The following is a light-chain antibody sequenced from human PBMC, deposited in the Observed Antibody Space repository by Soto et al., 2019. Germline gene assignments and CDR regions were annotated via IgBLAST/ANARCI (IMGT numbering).Light chain of an antibody. V-gene: IGKV1-5*01. Sequence: DIPMTQSPSTLSASVGDRVTITCRASQSISSWLAWYQQKPGKAPKLLIYDASSLESGVPSRFSGSGSGTGFTLTISSLQPDDFATYYCQQYNSYSFTFGPGTKVDIK. CDR1: QSISSW. J-gene: IGKJ3*01. CDR3: QQYNSYSFT. CDR2: DAS.